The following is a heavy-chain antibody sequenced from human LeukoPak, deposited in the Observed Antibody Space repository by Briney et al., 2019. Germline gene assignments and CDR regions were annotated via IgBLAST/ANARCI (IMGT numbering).Heavy chain of an antibody. CDR3: AKDIGPYGDRFFDY. D-gene: IGHD4-17*01. Sequence: GGSPRLSCAASGFTFSSYGMSWVRQAPGKGLEWVSAISGSGGSTYYADSVKGRFTISRDNSKNTLYLQMNSLRAEDTAVYYCAKDIGPYGDRFFDYWGQGTLVTVSS. J-gene: IGHJ4*02. V-gene: IGHV3-23*01. CDR2: ISGSGGST. CDR1: GFTFSSYG.